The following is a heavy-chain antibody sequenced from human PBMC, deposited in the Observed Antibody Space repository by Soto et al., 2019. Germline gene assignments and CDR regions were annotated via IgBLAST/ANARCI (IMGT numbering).Heavy chain of an antibody. CDR3: SREWVPMVRGVIMRGYLDP. Sequence: SVKVSCKASGGTFSSYAISWVRQAPGQGLEWMGGIIPIFGTANYAQKFQGRVTITADESTSTAYMELSSLRSEDTAVYYCSREWVPMVRGVIMRGYLDPWGQGTLVTVSS. V-gene: IGHV1-69*13. CDR1: GGTFSSYA. CDR2: IIPIFGTA. D-gene: IGHD3-10*01. J-gene: IGHJ5*02.